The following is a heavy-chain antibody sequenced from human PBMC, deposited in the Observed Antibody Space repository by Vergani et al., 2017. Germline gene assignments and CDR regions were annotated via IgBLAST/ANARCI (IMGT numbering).Heavy chain of an antibody. J-gene: IGHJ4*02. CDR3: EKVTDYYDSSGYYLDY. CDR1: GYSLTELT. V-gene: IGHV1-24*01. Sequence: QVQLVQSGSEVRKPGASVKVSCQVSGYSLTELTIHWVRQAPGKGLEWMGGFDPEHGEVTFAHHIQGRVTMTEDRSTDTAYMELSSLRTEDTALYYCEKVTDYYDSSGYYLDYWGQGTLVTVSS. CDR2: FDPEHGEV. D-gene: IGHD3-22*01.